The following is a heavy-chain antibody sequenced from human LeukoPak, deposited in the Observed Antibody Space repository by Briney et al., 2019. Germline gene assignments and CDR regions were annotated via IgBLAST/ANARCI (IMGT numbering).Heavy chain of an antibody. CDR2: ISGSGGST. CDR3: AKQKRNGYYFDY. V-gene: IGHV3-23*01. D-gene: IGHD1-1*01. CDR1: GFTFSSYW. Sequence: GGSLRLSCAASGFTFSSYWMSWVRQAPGKGLEWVSAISGSGGSTYYADSVKGRFTISRDNSKNTLYLQMNSLRAEDTAVYYCAKQKRNGYYFDYWGQGTLVTVSS. J-gene: IGHJ4*02.